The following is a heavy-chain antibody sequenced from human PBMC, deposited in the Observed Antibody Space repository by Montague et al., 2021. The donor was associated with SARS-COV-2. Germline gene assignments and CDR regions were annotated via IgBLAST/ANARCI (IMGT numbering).Heavy chain of an antibody. D-gene: IGHD3-10*01. Sequence: SDTLSLTCSVSSGSIISSGYYWGWIRQPPGKELEWIGNIYYSGTTYYNPSLQSRGTISVDTSKNHLSLRLSSVTAADTAVYFCARGMIRGVTTPFDYWGRGSQVTVSS. CDR1: SGSIISSGYY. CDR3: ARGMIRGVTTPFDY. J-gene: IGHJ4*02. CDR2: IYYSGTT. V-gene: IGHV4-39*02.